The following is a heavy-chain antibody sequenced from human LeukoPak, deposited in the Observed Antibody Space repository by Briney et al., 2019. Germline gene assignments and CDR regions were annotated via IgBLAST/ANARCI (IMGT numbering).Heavy chain of an antibody. Sequence: GGSLRLSCAASGFTFSDYWIHWVRQAPGKGLVWVSRINTDGSITNYADSVKGRFSISRDNAKNTLYLQMSSLRAEDTAVYYCARDRGPRAGFMVREAYDYWGQGTLVSVSS. D-gene: IGHD3-10*01. J-gene: IGHJ4*02. V-gene: IGHV3-74*01. CDR2: INTDGSIT. CDR3: ARDRGPRAGFMVREAYDY. CDR1: GFTFSDYW.